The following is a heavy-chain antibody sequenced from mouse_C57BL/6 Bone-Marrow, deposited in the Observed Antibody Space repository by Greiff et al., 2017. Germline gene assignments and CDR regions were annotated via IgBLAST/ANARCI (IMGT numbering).Heavy chain of an antibody. D-gene: IGHD1-1*01. Sequence: QVQLKESGAELARPGASVKLSCKASGYTFTSYGISWVKQRTGQGLEWIGEIYPRSGNTYYNEKFKGKATLTADKSSSTAYMELRSLTSEDSAVYFCDYYGSGYFDYWGQGTTLTVSS. CDR1: GYTFTSYG. CDR2: IYPRSGNT. J-gene: IGHJ2*01. CDR3: DYYGSGYFDY. V-gene: IGHV1-81*01.